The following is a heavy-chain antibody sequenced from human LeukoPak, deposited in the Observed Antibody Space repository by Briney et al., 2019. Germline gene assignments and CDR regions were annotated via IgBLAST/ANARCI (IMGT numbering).Heavy chain of an antibody. CDR1: AFTFSTYE. CDR3: AKGEDILTGENFDC. CDR2: ISSGGSTI. V-gene: IGHV3-48*03. D-gene: IGHD3-9*01. J-gene: IGHJ4*02. Sequence: GGSLRLSCAASAFTFSTYEMNWVRQARGRGLEWVSYISSGGSTIYYADSVKGRFTISRDNSKNTLYLQMNNQSVVYTAIYYCAKGEDILTGENFDCWGQGTLVTVSS.